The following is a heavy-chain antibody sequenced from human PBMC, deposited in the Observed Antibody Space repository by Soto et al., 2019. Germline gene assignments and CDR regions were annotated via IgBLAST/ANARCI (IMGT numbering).Heavy chain of an antibody. CDR1: GFTFRNYG. CDR2: ISYDGNNK. V-gene: IGHV3-30*18. Sequence: QVQLVESGGVVVQPGRSLRLSCAASGFTFRNYGMHWVRQAPGKGLEWVAVISYDGNNKYYADSVKGRFTISRDNSENTLYLQRDSLRAEDTAVYYCAKVKSMKTVGDAFDIWGQGTQVTVSS. J-gene: IGHJ3*02. CDR3: AKVKSMKTVGDAFDI. D-gene: IGHD3-22*01.